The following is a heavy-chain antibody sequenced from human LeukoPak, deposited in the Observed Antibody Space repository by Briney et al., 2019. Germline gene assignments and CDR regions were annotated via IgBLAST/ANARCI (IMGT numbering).Heavy chain of an antibody. CDR3: ARGMGYSYGHPQGAFDI. CDR1: GGTFSSHA. V-gene: IGHV1-18*01. CDR2: MSAYNGKT. D-gene: IGHD5-18*01. J-gene: IGHJ3*02. Sequence: GASVKVSCKASGGTFSSHAINWVRQAPGQGLEWMGWMSAYNGKTNYAHSLQGRVTVTADTSTSTAYMELRSLRSEDTAVYYCARGMGYSYGHPQGAFDIWGQGTMVTVSS.